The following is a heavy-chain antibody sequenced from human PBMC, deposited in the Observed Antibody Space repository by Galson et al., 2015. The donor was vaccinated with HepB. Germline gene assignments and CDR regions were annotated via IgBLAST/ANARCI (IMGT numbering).Heavy chain of an antibody. CDR3: ARQAGDF. V-gene: IGHV3-7*03. CDR2: MKQDGSEE. J-gene: IGHJ4*02. CDR1: GFTFSTFW. Sequence: SLRLSCAASGFTFSTFWMSWARQAPGKGLEWVASMKQDGSEEYFVDSVRGRFSISRDNAKNSLYLQMNSLRAEDTAVYYCARQAGDFWGQGSLVTVSS.